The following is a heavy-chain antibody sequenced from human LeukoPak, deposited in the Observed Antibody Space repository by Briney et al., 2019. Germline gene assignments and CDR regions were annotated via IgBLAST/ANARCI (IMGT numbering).Heavy chain of an antibody. Sequence: SQTLSLTCAVSGGSISSGGYSWSWIRQPPGKGLEWIGYIYHSGSTYYNPSLKSRVTISEGRSKNQFSLKLSSVTAADTAVYYCARDSLGAKGAFDYWGQGTLVTVSS. J-gene: IGHJ4*02. V-gene: IGHV4-30-2*01. CDR2: IYHSGST. D-gene: IGHD4/OR15-4a*01. CDR3: ARDSLGAKGAFDY. CDR1: GGSISSGGYS.